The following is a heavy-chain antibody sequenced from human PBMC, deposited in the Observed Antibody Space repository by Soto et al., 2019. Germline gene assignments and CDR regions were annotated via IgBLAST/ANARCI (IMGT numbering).Heavy chain of an antibody. CDR2: ISSSSSTI. CDR1: GFTFSSYS. J-gene: IGHJ6*02. CDR3: ARAVDTAMVYYYYGMDV. Sequence: EVQLMESGGGLVQPGGSLRLSCAASGFTFSSYSMNWVRQAPGKGLEWVSYISSSSSTIYYADSVKGRFTISRDNAKNSLYLQMNSLRDEDTAVYYCARAVDTAMVYYYYGMDVWGQGTTVTVSS. V-gene: IGHV3-48*02. D-gene: IGHD5-18*01.